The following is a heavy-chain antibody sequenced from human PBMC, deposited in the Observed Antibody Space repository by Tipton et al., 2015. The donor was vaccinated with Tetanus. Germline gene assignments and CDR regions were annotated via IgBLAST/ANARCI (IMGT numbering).Heavy chain of an antibody. D-gene: IGHD6-19*01. Sequence: TLSLTCSVSGASISSGGYFWNWIRHRPGKGLEWIGYIYYSGSTFYNPSLKSRVNISVDTSKNQFSLKLTSVTPADTAIYYCARGPSYSGAWYHYWGQGAMVTVSS. CDR2: IYYSGST. J-gene: IGHJ4*02. CDR1: GASISSGGYF. V-gene: IGHV4-31*03. CDR3: ARGPSYSGAWYHY.